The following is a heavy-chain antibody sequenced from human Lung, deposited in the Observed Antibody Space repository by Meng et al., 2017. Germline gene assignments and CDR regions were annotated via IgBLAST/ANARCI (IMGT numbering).Heavy chain of an antibody. J-gene: IGHJ4*02. CDR3: ARDADWVIFDH. V-gene: IGHV3-74*03. D-gene: IGHD3-9*01. CDR1: GFTFSSYN. Sequence: GGSLRLSCAASGFTFSSYNMHWVRQTPGEGLVWVSRINTDASSTTYADSVKGRFTISRDDAKNTVYLQMNSLRAEDTAVYYCARDADWVIFDHWGQGALATVSS. CDR2: INTDASST.